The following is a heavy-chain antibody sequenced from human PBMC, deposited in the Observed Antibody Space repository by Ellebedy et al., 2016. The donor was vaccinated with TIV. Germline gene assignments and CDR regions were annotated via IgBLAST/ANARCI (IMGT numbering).Heavy chain of an antibody. J-gene: IGHJ4*02. Sequence: GGSLRLXCAASGFTFNSYTMSRVRQAPGKGLEWVSGIVASGASTYYADSVKGRFTISRDNPKNTLYLQMNSLRAEDTAVYYCAKAPYYFDYWGQGTLVTVAS. V-gene: IGHV3-23*01. CDR3: AKAPYYFDY. CDR2: IVASGAST. CDR1: GFTFNSYT.